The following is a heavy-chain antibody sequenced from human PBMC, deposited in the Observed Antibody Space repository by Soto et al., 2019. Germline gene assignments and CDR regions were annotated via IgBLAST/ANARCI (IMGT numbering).Heavy chain of an antibody. CDR1: GYSFTSYW. Sequence: GESLKISCKGSGYSFTSYWIGWVRQMPGKGLEWMGIIYPGDSDTRYSPSFQGQVTISADKSISTAYLQWSSLKASDTAMYYCARHQYYVFWSGYYTYYYYGMDVWGQGTTVTVSS. D-gene: IGHD3-3*01. V-gene: IGHV5-51*01. CDR2: IYPGDSDT. J-gene: IGHJ6*02. CDR3: ARHQYYVFWSGYYTYYYYGMDV.